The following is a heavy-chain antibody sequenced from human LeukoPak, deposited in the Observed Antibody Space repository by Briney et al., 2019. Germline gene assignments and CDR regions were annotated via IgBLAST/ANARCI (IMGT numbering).Heavy chain of an antibody. CDR3: VTYEFWSGTPFGY. Sequence: GGSLRLSSAASGFTFRSYVVSWVREGPQKGLGWVSAIYGIGGVTYYVDSVKGRFSISRDNSQNTLYLQMSSLRGEDTAVYDCVTYEFWSGTPFGYWGQGTLVTVSS. CDR1: GFTFRSYV. CDR2: IYGIGGVT. V-gene: IGHV3-23*01. D-gene: IGHD3-3*01. J-gene: IGHJ4*02.